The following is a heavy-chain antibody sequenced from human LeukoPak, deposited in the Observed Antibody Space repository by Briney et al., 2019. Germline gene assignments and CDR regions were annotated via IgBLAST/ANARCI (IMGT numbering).Heavy chain of an antibody. Sequence: SETLSLTCTVSGGSISSSSYYWGWIRQPPGKGLEWIGYIYHIGYISQSGNIYQNPSLKSRVTVSLDTSRNQFSLKLSSVTAADTALYYCARSPLAFYDSSGYPRVWFDPWGQGTLVTVSS. CDR1: GGSISSSSYY. J-gene: IGHJ5*02. V-gene: IGHV4-39*07. CDR3: ARSPLAFYDSSGYPRVWFDP. CDR2: IYHIGYISQSGNI. D-gene: IGHD3-22*01.